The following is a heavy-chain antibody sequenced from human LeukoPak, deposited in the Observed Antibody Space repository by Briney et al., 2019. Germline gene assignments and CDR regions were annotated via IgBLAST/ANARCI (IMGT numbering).Heavy chain of an antibody. V-gene: IGHV1-24*01. J-gene: IGHJ4*02. Sequence: ASVKVSCKVSGYTLSELSIHWVRQAPGKGLEWMGGYDPEDGETFSAQKFQGRVTMTEDTSTDTAHMELSSLRSEDTAVYYCATDPYSGGRLGEFDFWGQGTLVTVYS. CDR3: ATDPYSGGRLGEFDF. CDR1: GYTLSELS. CDR2: YDPEDGET. D-gene: IGHD1-26*01.